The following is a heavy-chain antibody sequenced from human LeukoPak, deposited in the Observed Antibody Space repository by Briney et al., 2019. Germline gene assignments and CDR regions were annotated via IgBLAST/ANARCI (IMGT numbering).Heavy chain of an antibody. CDR1: GYSFTIYG. Sequence: GASVKVSCKASGYSFTIYGISWVRQAPGQGLEWMGWISAYNGNTNYAQQLQGRVTMTTDTSTSTAYMELRSLRSDDTAVYYCAGGRLGSRNWFDPWGQGTLVTVSS. J-gene: IGHJ5*02. V-gene: IGHV1-18*01. D-gene: IGHD2-2*01. CDR3: AGGRLGSRNWFDP. CDR2: ISAYNGNT.